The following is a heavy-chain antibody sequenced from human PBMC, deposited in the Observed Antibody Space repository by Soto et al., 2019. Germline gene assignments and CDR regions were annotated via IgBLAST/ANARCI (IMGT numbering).Heavy chain of an antibody. CDR2: IYYSGST. Sequence: SETLSLTCTVSGGSISSYYWSWIRQPPGKGLEWIGYIYYSGSTNYNPSLKSRGSISIDTSKNQFSLKLSSVTAADTAVYYCARNRRAVVTAIDYWGQGPLVTVSS. J-gene: IGHJ4*02. CDR3: ARNRRAVVTAIDY. V-gene: IGHV4-59*01. D-gene: IGHD2-21*02. CDR1: GGSISSYY.